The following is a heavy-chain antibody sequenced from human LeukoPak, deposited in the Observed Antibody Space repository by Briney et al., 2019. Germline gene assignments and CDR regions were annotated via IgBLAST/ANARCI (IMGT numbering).Heavy chain of an antibody. CDR3: ARRDSSAFREGFDP. V-gene: IGHV4-39*01. CDR1: GGSISSSSYY. CDR2: IYYSGST. Sequence: SETLSLTCTVSGGSISSSSYYWGWIRQPPGKGLEWIGSIYYSGSTYYNPSLKSRVTISVDTSKNQFSLKLSSVTAADTAVYYCARRDSSAFREGFDPWGQGTLVTVSS. J-gene: IGHJ5*02. D-gene: IGHD3-22*01.